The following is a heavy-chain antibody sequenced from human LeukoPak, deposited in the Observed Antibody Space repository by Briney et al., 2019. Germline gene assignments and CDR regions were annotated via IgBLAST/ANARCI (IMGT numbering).Heavy chain of an antibody. CDR1: GYTFTSYY. D-gene: IGHD3-22*01. CDR2: INPSGGST. CDR3: ARTYDSSGYYYLFDY. J-gene: IGHJ4*02. Sequence: ASVKVSCKASGYTFTSYYMHWVRQAPGQGLEWMGIINPSGGSTSYAQKFQGRVTMTTDTSTSTAYMELRSLRSDDTAVYYCARTYDSSGYYYLFDYWGQGTLVTVSS. V-gene: IGHV1-46*01.